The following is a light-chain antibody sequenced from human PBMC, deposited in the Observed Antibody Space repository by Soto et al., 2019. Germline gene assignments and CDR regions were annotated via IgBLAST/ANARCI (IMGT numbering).Light chain of an antibody. Sequence: QSVLTQPPSVSAAPGQKVTISCSGSSSNIGNNYVSWYQQFPGTAPKLLIYDNNKRPSGIPDRFSGSKSGTSATLSIIGLQTGDEADYYCGTWDSSLTTGGVFGGGTKLTVL. V-gene: IGLV1-51*01. CDR1: SSNIGNNY. J-gene: IGLJ2*01. CDR2: DNN. CDR3: GTWDSSLTTGGV.